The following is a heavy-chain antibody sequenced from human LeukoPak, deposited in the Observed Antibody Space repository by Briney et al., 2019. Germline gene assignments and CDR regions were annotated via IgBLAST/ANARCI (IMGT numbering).Heavy chain of an antibody. CDR1: GGSISSKNYY. Sequence: SETLSLTCTVSGGSISSKNYYWGWIRQPPGKGLEWIVSIYYSGSTYHNPSLKSRVTISVDTSKNQFSLTLSSVTAADTAVYYCARHRVVATIDNFDYWGQGTLVTVSS. CDR3: ARHRVVATIDNFDY. J-gene: IGHJ4*02. V-gene: IGHV4-39*01. D-gene: IGHD5-12*01. CDR2: IYYSGST.